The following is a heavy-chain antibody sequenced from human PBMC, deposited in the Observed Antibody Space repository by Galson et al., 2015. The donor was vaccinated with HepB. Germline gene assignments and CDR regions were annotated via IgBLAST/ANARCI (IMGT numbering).Heavy chain of an antibody. Sequence: QSGAEVKKPGESLKISCKDSEYSFTNYWIGWVRQMPGRGLEWMGMIYLADSDTRYSPSFQGQVTISADKSISTAYLQWSSLKASDTAIYYCARHWHYGGNSGDYHYMDVWGKGTTVTVSS. CDR1: EYSFTNYW. V-gene: IGHV5-51*01. D-gene: IGHD4-23*01. J-gene: IGHJ6*03. CDR3: ARHWHYGGNSGDYHYMDV. CDR2: IYLADSDT.